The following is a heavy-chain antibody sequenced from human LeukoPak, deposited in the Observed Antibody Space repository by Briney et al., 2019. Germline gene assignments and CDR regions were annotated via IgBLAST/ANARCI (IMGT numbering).Heavy chain of an antibody. Sequence: SVKVSCKASGFTSTTSTMQWVRQARGQRLEWMGWIVVGSGDTNYAEKFQERVTITRDMSTSTVYMELSSLRSDDTAVYYCAADQPRYPDAFDIWGQGTMVTVSS. CDR2: IVVGSGDT. D-gene: IGHD1-1*01. J-gene: IGHJ3*02. CDR1: GFTSTTST. CDR3: AADQPRYPDAFDI. V-gene: IGHV1-58*02.